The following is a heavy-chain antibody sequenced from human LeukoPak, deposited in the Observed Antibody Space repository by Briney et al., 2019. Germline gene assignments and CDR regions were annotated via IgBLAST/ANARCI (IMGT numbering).Heavy chain of an antibody. Sequence: SGPTLVNPTQTLTLTCTFSGFSLTPDKMCVTWIRQPPGRALEWLARIDWDDDKYYSTSLKTRLTISKDTSKNQVVLTMTNMQPVDTATYYCARSASDYFYYYGMVVWGQGTTVTVSS. J-gene: IGHJ6*02. CDR2: IDWDDDK. CDR1: GFSLTPDKMC. V-gene: IGHV2-70*11. CDR3: ARSASDYFYYYGMVV.